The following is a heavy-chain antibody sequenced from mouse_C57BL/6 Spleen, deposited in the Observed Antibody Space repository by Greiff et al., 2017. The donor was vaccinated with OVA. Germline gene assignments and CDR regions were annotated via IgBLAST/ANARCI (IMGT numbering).Heavy chain of an antibody. J-gene: IGHJ4*01. D-gene: IGHD2-3*01. CDR1: GFTFSDYG. Sequence: EVKVVESGGGLVKPGGSLKLSCAASGFTFSDYGMHWVRQAPEKGLEWVAYISSGSSTIYYADPVKGRFTISRDNAKNTLFLQMTSLRSEDTAMYYCATSDGYYYAMDYWGQGTSVTVSS. V-gene: IGHV5-17*01. CDR3: ATSDGYYYAMDY. CDR2: ISSGSSTI.